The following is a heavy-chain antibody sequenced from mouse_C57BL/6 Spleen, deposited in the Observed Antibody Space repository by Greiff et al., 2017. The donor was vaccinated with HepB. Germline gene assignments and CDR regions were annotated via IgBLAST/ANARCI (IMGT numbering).Heavy chain of an antibody. J-gene: IGHJ4*01. CDR3: ARGYDYDGYAMDY. CDR1: GYSFTGYY. CDR2: INPSTGGT. V-gene: IGHV1-42*01. Sequence: VQLQQSGPELVKPGASVKISCKASGYSFTGYYMNWVKQSPEKSLEWIGEINPSTGGTTYNQKFKAKATLTVDKSSSTAYMQLKSLTSEDSAVYYCARGYDYDGYAMDYWGQGTSVTVSS. D-gene: IGHD2-4*01.